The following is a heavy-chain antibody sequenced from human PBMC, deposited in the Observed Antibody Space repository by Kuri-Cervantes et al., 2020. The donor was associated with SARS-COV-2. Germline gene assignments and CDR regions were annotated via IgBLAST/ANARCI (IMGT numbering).Heavy chain of an antibody. D-gene: IGHD3-10*01. J-gene: IGHJ4*02. CDR2: IYYSVST. CDR1: GGSISSYS. V-gene: IGHV4-59*01. Sequence: SETLSPTCTVSGGSISSYSWSWIRQPPGKGLEWIVYIYYSVSTNYDPSLKSRVTISVDTSKNQFSLKLCSVTAADTAVYYCARISYYYGSGSYLYYWGQGTLVTVSS. CDR3: ARISYYYGSGSYLYY.